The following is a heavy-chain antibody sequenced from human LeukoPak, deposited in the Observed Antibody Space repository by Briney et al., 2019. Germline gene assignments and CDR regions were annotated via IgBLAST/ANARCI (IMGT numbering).Heavy chain of an antibody. V-gene: IGHV1-69*01. Sequence: GASVKVSCKASGGTFSSYAISWVRQAPGQGLEWMGGIIPIFGTANYAQKFHGRLTITADESTSTAYKELSSLRSEDTAVYDCARDGLWYSTNRTFDYWGQGTLVTVSS. CDR1: GGTFSSYA. D-gene: IGHD6-13*01. CDR2: IIPIFGTA. J-gene: IGHJ4*02. CDR3: ARDGLWYSTNRTFDY.